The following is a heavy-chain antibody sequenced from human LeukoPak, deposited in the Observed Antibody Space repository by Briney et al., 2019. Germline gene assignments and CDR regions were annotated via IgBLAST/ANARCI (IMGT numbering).Heavy chain of an antibody. CDR1: GYTFTDYY. V-gene: IGHV1-69-2*01. J-gene: IGHJ5*02. CDR3: ATVRRTSPNWFDP. Sequence: ASVKVSCKVSGYTFTDYYMHWVQQAPGKGLEWMGLVDPEDGETIYAEKFQGRVTITADTSTGTAYMELSSLRSEDTAVYYCATVRRTSPNWFDPWGQGTLVTVSS. CDR2: VDPEDGET. D-gene: IGHD1-14*01.